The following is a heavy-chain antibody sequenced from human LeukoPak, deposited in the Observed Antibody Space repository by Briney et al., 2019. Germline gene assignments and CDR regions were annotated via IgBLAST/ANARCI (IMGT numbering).Heavy chain of an antibody. CDR3: AKEGPDCGGGCYYRREY. D-gene: IGHD2-21*02. CDR2: IVGGGGTT. CDR1: GFTFSSYT. Sequence: PGGSLRLSCAASGFTFSSYTMTWVRQAPGKGLEWVSAIVGGGGTTYHADSVKGRFTISRDNSKNTLYLQMNSLRAEDTAVYYCAKEGPDCGGGCYYRREYWGQGTLVTVSS. J-gene: IGHJ4*02. V-gene: IGHV3-23*01.